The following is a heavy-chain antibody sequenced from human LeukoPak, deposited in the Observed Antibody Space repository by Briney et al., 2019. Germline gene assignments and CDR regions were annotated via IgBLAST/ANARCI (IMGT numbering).Heavy chain of an antibody. Sequence: PGGSLRLSCAVSVFTLSSYSMYGVRQAPGKGLEWVSSISSSSSYIYYADSVKGRFTISRDNAKNSLYLQLNSLRAEDTAVYYCARGPLLIAAGGYYFDYWGQGTLVTVSS. CDR3: ARGPLLIAAGGYYFDY. V-gene: IGHV3-21*01. CDR2: ISSSSSYI. D-gene: IGHD6-13*01. CDR1: VFTLSSYS. J-gene: IGHJ4*02.